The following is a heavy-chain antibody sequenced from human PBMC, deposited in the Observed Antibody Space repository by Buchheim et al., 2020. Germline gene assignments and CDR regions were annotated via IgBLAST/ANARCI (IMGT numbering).Heavy chain of an antibody. D-gene: IGHD3-22*01. CDR2: INHRGST. J-gene: IGHJ5*02. CDR3: AREYDSSGLNWFDP. Sequence: QVQLQQWGAGLLKPSETLSLTCAVYGGSFSGYYWSWIRQPPGKGLEWIGEINHRGSTNYNPSLKSRVTISVDTSKNKFSLKLSSVTAADTAVYYCAREYDSSGLNWFDPWGQGTL. V-gene: IGHV4-34*01. CDR1: GGSFSGYY.